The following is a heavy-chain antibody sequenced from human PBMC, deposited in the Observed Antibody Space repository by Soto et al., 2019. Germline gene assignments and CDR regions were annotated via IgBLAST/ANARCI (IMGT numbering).Heavy chain of an antibody. CDR3: ALTRRSSLLEVAGPGFEY. CDR2: ISWDGSTT. CDR1: GFTFDAYA. V-gene: IGHV3-43D*04. J-gene: IGHJ4*02. Sequence: VESGGVAVQPEGSLRLSCAASGFTFDAYAMHWVRQAPGKGLEWVSLISWDGSTTFYADSVKGRFTISRDNSKNTLFLQMDSLRVDDTGVYYCALTRRSSLLEVAGPGFEYWGQGTLVTVS. D-gene: IGHD6-19*01.